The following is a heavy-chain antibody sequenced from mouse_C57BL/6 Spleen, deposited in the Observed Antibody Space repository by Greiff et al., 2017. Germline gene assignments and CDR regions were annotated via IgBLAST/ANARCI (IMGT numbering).Heavy chain of an antibody. CDR3: ARSGYGDYFDY. CDR1: GYTFTSYW. D-gene: IGHD1-1*02. Sequence: VQLQQPGAELVKPGASVKLSCKASGYTFTSYWMQWVKQRPGQGLEWIGEIDPSDSYTNYNQKFKGKATLTVDTSSSTAYMQLISLTSEDSAVYYCARSGYGDYFDYWGQGTTLTVSS. J-gene: IGHJ2*01. V-gene: IGHV1-50*01. CDR2: IDPSDSYT.